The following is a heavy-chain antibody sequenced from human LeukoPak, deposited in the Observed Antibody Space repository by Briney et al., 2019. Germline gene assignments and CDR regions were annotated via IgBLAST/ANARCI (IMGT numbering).Heavy chain of an antibody. CDR3: AKDPSLNDVVDYFDY. Sequence: GGSLRLSCAASGFTFSSYAMSWVRQAPGKGLEWVAGISGSGGSTYYADSVQGRFTISRDNSKNTLYLQMNRLRAEDTAVYYCAKDPSLNDVVDYFDYWGQGTLVTVSS. J-gene: IGHJ4*02. CDR1: GFTFSSYA. V-gene: IGHV3-23*01. D-gene: IGHD1-1*01. CDR2: ISGSGGST.